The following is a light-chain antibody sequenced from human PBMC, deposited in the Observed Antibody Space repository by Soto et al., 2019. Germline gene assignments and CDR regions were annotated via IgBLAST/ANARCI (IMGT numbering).Light chain of an antibody. V-gene: IGLV2-8*01. CDR2: EVS. CDR1: SSDVGGYNY. CDR3: SSYAGSNNLV. J-gene: IGLJ1*01. Sequence: QSALTQPPSASGSPGQSVTISCTGTSSDVGGYNYVSWYQHHPGKAPKLKIYEVSKRPSGVPDRFSGSKSGNTASLTVSGLQAEDEADYYFSSYAGSNNLVFGTGTKLTVL.